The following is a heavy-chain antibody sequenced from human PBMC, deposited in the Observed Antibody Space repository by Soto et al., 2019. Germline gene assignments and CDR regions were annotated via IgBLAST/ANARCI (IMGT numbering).Heavy chain of an antibody. J-gene: IGHJ4*02. V-gene: IGHV3-33*01. CDR2: IWYDGSNK. CDR1: GFTFSSYG. Sequence: GGSLRLSCAASGFTFSSYGMHWVRQAPGKGLEWVAVIWYDGSNKYYADSVKGRFTISRDNSKNTLYLQMNSLKTEDTAVYYCTTDGLLYCSSTSCYSRPVYWGQGTLVTLSS. D-gene: IGHD2-2*01. CDR3: TTDGLLYCSSTSCYSRPVY.